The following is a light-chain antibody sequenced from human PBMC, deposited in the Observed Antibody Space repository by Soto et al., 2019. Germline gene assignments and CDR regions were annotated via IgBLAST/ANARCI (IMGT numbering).Light chain of an antibody. CDR1: QSVSSSS. Sequence: EIVLTQSPGTLSLSPGERATLSCRASQSVSSSSLAWYQQKPGQAPRLLIYGASTRAAGIPDRFSGSGSGTDFTLTIGRVEPEDFAVYYCQHYGSSPPMYTFGQGTKLEIK. V-gene: IGKV3-20*01. J-gene: IGKJ2*01. CDR3: QHYGSSPPMYT. CDR2: GAS.